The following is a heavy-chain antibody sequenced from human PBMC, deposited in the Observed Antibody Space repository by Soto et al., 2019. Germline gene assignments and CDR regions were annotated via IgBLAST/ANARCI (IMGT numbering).Heavy chain of an antibody. V-gene: IGHV3-49*04. J-gene: IGHJ3*02. CDR1: GFTFGDYA. CDR3: TRGRITIFGVVPDDAFDI. CDR2: IRSKAYGGTT. Sequence: GGSLRLSCTASGFTFGDYAMSWVRQAPGKGLEWVGFIRSKAYGGTTEYATSVKGRFTISRDDSKSIAYLQMNSLKTEDTAVYYCTRGRITIFGVVPDDAFDIWGQGTMVTVSS. D-gene: IGHD3-3*01.